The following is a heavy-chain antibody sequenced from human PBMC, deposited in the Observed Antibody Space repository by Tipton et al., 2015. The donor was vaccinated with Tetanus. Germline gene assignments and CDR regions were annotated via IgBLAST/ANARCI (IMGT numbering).Heavy chain of an antibody. CDR2: IYYSGST. Sequence: TLSLTCTVSGGSISSSSYHWGWIRQPPGKGLEWIGSIYYSGSTYYNPSLKSRVTISVDTSKNQFSLKLSSVTAADTAVYYCARLIVGATTSEYFQHWGQGTLVTVSS. J-gene: IGHJ1*01. CDR1: GGSISSSSYH. CDR3: ARLIVGATTSEYFQH. D-gene: IGHD1-26*01. V-gene: IGHV4-39*01.